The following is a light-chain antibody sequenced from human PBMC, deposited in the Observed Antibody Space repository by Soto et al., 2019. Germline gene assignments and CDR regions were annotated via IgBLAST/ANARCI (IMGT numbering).Light chain of an antibody. Sequence: QSALTQPPSASGTPGQRVTISCSGSSSNIGRYTVNWFQQLPGTAPKLLIYTDNQRPSGVPDRFSGSKSGTSASLAISGLQSEDEADYYCAAWDDSLNAYVFGTGTKVTVL. CDR3: AAWDDSLNAYV. V-gene: IGLV1-44*01. CDR1: SSNIGRYT. J-gene: IGLJ1*01. CDR2: TDN.